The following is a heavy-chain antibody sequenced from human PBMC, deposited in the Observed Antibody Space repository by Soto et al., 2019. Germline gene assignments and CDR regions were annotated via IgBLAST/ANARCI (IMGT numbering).Heavy chain of an antibody. CDR3: AIADYGDDDY. D-gene: IGHD4-17*01. CDR2: IKAYSGNT. V-gene: IGHV1-18*01. J-gene: IGHJ4*02. Sequence: QLQLVQSGPEAKNPGASVKVSCKASGYTFATSTISWLRQAPGQGPEWMGCIKAYSGNTNYAQKRQGRLTMTTDTSTRTAYMELRSLTTDDPAIYYCAIADYGDDDYWGQGTMVTVSS. CDR1: GYTFATST.